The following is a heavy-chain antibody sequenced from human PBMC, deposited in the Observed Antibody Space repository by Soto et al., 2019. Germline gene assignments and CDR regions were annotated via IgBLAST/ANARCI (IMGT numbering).Heavy chain of an antibody. CDR3: ARSGITTIIGGFDP. J-gene: IGHJ5*02. V-gene: IGHV4-61*01. D-gene: IGHD3-3*01. Sequence: SETLSLTCTVSGASINSGNYYWSWIRQPPGKGLEWLGYIYYSGSTSYNPSLKSRVTISVDTFKNQFSLKLSSVTAADTAVYYCARSGITTIIGGFDPWGQGTLVTVSS. CDR2: IYYSGST. CDR1: GASINSGNYY.